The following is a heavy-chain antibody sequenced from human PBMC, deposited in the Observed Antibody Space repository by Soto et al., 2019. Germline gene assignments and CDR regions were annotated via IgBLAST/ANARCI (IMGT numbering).Heavy chain of an antibody. CDR2: ISSSSSYI. J-gene: IGHJ4*02. V-gene: IGHV3-21*01. CDR3: ARDYQPPLSYDILTGYYGVGLLEFDY. CDR1: GFTFSSYS. Sequence: EVQLVESGGGLVKPGGSLRLSCAASGFTFSSYSMNWVRQAPGKGLEWVSSISSSSSYIYYADSVKGRFTISRDNAKNSLYLQMNSLRAEDTAVYYCARDYQPPLSYDILTGYYGVGLLEFDYWGQGTLVTVSS. D-gene: IGHD3-9*01.